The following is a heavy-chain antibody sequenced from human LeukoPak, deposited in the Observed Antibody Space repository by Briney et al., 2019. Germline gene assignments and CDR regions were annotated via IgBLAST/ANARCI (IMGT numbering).Heavy chain of an antibody. CDR1: GGSISSGSYY. V-gene: IGHV4-61*01. CDR3: ARDLGAGGAFDI. J-gene: IGHJ3*02. CDR2: IDYSGST. Sequence: SETLSLTCTVSGGSISSGSYYWSWIRQPPGKGLEWIGYIDYSGSTTYNPSLKSRLTISVDTSKNQFSLKLNSVTAADTAVYYCARDLGAGGAFDIWGQGTMVTVSS. D-gene: IGHD1-26*01.